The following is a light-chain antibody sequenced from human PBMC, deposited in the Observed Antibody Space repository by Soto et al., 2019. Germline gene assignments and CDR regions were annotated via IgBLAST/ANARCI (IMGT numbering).Light chain of an antibody. V-gene: IGKV3-11*01. CDR3: QQRSNWPPRFT. J-gene: IGKJ3*01. Sequence: EIVLTQSPATLSLSPGERATLSCRASQSVSSYLAWYQQKPGQAPRLLIYDASNRATGIPARFSGSGSGTDFTLTIISLEPEDFAVYSCQQRSNWPPRFTFGPGTKVDIK. CDR1: QSVSSY. CDR2: DAS.